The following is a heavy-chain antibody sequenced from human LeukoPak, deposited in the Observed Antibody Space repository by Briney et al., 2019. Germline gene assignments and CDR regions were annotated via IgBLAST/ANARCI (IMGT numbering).Heavy chain of an antibody. J-gene: IGHJ4*03. D-gene: IGHD2-15*01. CDR1: GFTFSSYA. V-gene: IGHV3-30*04. CDR2: ISYDGSNK. Sequence: GGSLRLSCAASGFTFSSYAMHWVRQAPGKGLEWVAVISYDGSNKYYADSVKGRFTISRDNSKNTLYLQMNSLRAEDTAVYYCARDLCPSSGGSCYFGYWGQATLVTVSS. CDR3: ARDLCPSSGGSCYFGY.